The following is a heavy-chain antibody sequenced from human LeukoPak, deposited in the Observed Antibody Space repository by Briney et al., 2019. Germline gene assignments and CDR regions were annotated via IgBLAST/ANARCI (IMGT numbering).Heavy chain of an antibody. CDR1: GGTFSSYA. V-gene: IGHV1-69*06. D-gene: IGHD5-18*01. Sequence: VASVKVSCKASGGTFSSYAISWVRQAPGQGLEWMGGIIPIFGTANYAQKFQGRVTITADKSTSTAYMELSSLRSEDTAVYYCASVPAEPYTAMGSDYWGQGTLVTVSS. J-gene: IGHJ4*02. CDR2: IIPIFGTA. CDR3: ASVPAEPYTAMGSDY.